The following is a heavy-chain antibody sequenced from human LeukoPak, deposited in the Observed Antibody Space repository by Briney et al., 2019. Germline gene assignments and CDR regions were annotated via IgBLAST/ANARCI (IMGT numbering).Heavy chain of an antibody. V-gene: IGHV1-46*01. J-gene: IGHJ4*02. CDR1: GYTFTSYY. Sequence: ASVKVSCKASGYTFTSYYMHWVRQAPGQGLEWMGIINPSGGSTSYAQKFQGRVTMTRDTSTRTVYMELSSLRSEDTAVYYCARDPSPSDLDDILTGYYNWGQGTLVTVSS. D-gene: IGHD3-9*01. CDR3: ARDPSPSDLDDILTGYYN. CDR2: INPSGGST.